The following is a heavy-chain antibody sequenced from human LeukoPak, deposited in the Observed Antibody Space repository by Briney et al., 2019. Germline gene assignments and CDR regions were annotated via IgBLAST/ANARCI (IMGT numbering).Heavy chain of an antibody. CDR2: IIPIFGTA. V-gene: IGHV1-69*05. J-gene: IGHJ6*03. Sequence: GASVKVSCKASGGTFSSYAISWVRQAPGQGLEWMGGIIPIFGTANYAQKFQGRVTITTDESTSTAYMELSSLRSEDTAVYYCARARAVAPAAVYYYYYMDVWGKGTTVTVSS. D-gene: IGHD2-2*01. CDR1: GGTFSSYA. CDR3: ARARAVAPAAVYYYYYMDV.